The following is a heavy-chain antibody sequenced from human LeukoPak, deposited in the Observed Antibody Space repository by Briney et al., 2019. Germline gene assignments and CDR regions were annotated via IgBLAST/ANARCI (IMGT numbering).Heavy chain of an antibody. CDR3: ARDRDYGVDDYYYYYMDV. Sequence: GGSLRLSCPASGFTFSSYAMHWVRQAPGKGLEWVAVISYDGSNKYDADSVKGRFTISRDNSKNTLYLQMNSLRAEDTAVYYCARDRDYGVDDYYYYYMDVWGKGTTVTVSS. D-gene: IGHD4-17*01. J-gene: IGHJ6*03. V-gene: IGHV3-30*01. CDR2: ISYDGSNK. CDR1: GFTFSSYA.